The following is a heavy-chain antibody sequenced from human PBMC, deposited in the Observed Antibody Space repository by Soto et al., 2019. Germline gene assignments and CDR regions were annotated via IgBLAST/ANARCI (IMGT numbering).Heavy chain of an antibody. D-gene: IGHD3-10*01. CDR1: GFIFSDFG. J-gene: IGHJ4*02. V-gene: IGHV3-30*03. Sequence: QVQLVESGGGVVQPGRSLRLSCAASGFIFSDFGMHWVRQPPGKGLEWVALISYDGSDKYYADSVKGRFTISRDNSKNTLHVQMISLRAEDTAVYYCADAGSGNYGPGTYWGQGTLVTVSS. CDR3: ADAGSGNYGPGTY. CDR2: ISYDGSDK.